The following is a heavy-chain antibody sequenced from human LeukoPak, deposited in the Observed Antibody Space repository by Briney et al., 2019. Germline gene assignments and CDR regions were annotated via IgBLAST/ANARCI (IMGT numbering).Heavy chain of an antibody. CDR3: ARNGGHNQEH. D-gene: IGHD1-1*01. Sequence: SGTLSLTCDVSGASISRGSWWSWVRQPPGKGLEWIGEFSHSGITNFNPSLKSRVTISVDKSRNQFSLNLISVTAADTAVYFCARNGGHNQEHWDQGTRVTVSS. CDR1: GASISRGSW. J-gene: IGHJ4*02. V-gene: IGHV4-4*02. CDR2: FSHSGIT.